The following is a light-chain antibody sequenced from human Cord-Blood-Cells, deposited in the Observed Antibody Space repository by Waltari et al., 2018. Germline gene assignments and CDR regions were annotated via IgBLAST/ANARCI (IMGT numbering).Light chain of an antibody. CDR1: QSISNY. CDR2: ATS. CDR3: QQSYSTPYT. Sequence: DIQMPQSPSSLSASVGDRAHITCRASQSISNYLNWYQQKPGKATKLLIYATSSLQRGVPSRFSGIGSGTDFTLTISSLQPEDFATYYCQQSYSTPYTFGQGTKLEIK. V-gene: IGKV1-39*01. J-gene: IGKJ2*01.